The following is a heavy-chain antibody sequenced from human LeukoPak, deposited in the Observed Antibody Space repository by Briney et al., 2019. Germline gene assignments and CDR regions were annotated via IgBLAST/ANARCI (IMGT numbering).Heavy chain of an antibody. Sequence: SETLSLTCTVSGGSISSGGYYWSWIRQHPGKGLEWIGYIYHSGSTYYNPSLKSRVTISVDTSKNQFSLKLSSVTAADTAVYYCATLWLEDYYGMDVWGQGTTVTVSS. CDR3: ATLWLEDYYGMDV. V-gene: IGHV4-31*03. D-gene: IGHD6-19*01. CDR2: IYHSGST. J-gene: IGHJ6*02. CDR1: GGSISSGGYY.